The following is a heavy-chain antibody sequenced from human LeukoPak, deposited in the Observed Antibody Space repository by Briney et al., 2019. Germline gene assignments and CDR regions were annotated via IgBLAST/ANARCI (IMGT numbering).Heavy chain of an antibody. CDR2: ISSNGGST. CDR1: GFTFSSYA. Sequence: PGGSLRLSCSASGFTFSSYAMHWVRQAPGKGLEYVSAISSNGGSTYYADSVKGRFTISRDNSKNTLYLQMSSLRAEDTAVYYCVKEYYYDSSGYYLYFDYWGQGTLVTVSS. J-gene: IGHJ4*02. V-gene: IGHV3-64D*09. CDR3: VKEYYYDSSGYYLYFDY. D-gene: IGHD3-22*01.